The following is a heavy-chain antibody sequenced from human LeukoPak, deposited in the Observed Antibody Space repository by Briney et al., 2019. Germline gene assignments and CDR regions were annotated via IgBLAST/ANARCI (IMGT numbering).Heavy chain of an antibody. CDR1: GGSISSHY. CDR2: SYSGST. D-gene: IGHD5-24*01. J-gene: IGHJ4*02. V-gene: IGHV4-59*11. CDR3: ARGQRWLQYDLDY. Sequence: PSETLSLTCTVSGGSISSHYWSWIRQPPGKGLEWIGYSYSGSTNYNPSLNSRVTISADTSKNQFSLQLTSVTAADTAVYYCARGQRWLQYDLDYWGQGTLVTVSS.